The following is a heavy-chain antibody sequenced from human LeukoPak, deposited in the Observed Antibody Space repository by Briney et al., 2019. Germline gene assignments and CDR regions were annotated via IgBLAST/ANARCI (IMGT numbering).Heavy chain of an antibody. CDR1: GFKFSDFW. Sequence: GGSLRLSCAASGFKFSDFWMTWVRQTPGKGLEWVANIKEDGSEEYHVDSVKGRFTISRDNTKSSLFLQMNSLRGDVTAVYYCVRDSRPGGAMGLYHNFDFWGQGTLVTVSS. CDR3: VRDSRPGGAMGLYHNFDF. D-gene: IGHD3-16*01. V-gene: IGHV3-7*01. J-gene: IGHJ4*02. CDR2: IKEDGSEE.